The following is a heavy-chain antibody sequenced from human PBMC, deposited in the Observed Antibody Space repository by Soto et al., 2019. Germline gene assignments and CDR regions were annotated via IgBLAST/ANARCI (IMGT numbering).Heavy chain of an antibody. CDR1: GFTFSSYA. D-gene: IGHD3-10*01. J-gene: IGHJ4*02. CDR3: AKDRLWFGELLLLDY. V-gene: IGHV3-23*01. CDR2: ISGSGGST. Sequence: GGSLRLSCAASGFTFSSYAMSWVRQAPGKGLEWVSAISGSGGSTYYADSVKGRFTIPRDNSKNMLYLQMNSLRAEDTAVYYCAKDRLWFGELLLLDYWGQGTLVTVSS.